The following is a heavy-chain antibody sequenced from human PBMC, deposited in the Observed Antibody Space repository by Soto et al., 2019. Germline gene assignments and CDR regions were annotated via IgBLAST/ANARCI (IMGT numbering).Heavy chain of an antibody. CDR3: ASRLGYCSGGSCYPPPFDY. J-gene: IGHJ4*02. D-gene: IGHD2-15*01. Sequence: QVQLVQSGAEVKKPGASVKVSCKASGYTFTSYYMHWVRQAPGQGLEWMGIINPSGGSTSYAQKFQGRVTMTRDTSTSTVYMELSSLRSEDTAVYYCASRLGYCSGGSCYPPPFDYWGQGTLVTVSS. CDR2: INPSGGST. V-gene: IGHV1-46*03. CDR1: GYTFTSYY.